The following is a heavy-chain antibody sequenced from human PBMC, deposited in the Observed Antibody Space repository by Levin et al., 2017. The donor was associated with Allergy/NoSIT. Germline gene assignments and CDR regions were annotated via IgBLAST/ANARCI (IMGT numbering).Heavy chain of an antibody. V-gene: IGHV1-46*01. CDR2: INPSGGST. Sequence: ASVKVSCKASGYTFTSYYMYWVRQAPGQGLEWMGIINPSGGSTTYAQQFQGRVTMTRDTSTSTVYMKLSSLRSEDTAVYYCARDTGDSLDSSGYTPVRSRHSDHWGQGTLVTVSS. D-gene: IGHD3-22*01. CDR1: GYTFTSYY. J-gene: IGHJ4*02. CDR3: ARDTGDSLDSSGYTPVRSRHSDH.